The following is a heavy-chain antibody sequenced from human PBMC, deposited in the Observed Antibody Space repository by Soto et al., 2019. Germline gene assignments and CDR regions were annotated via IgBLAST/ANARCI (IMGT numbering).Heavy chain of an antibody. V-gene: IGHV3-30-3*01. D-gene: IGHD3-10*01. CDR1: GFTFSSYA. J-gene: IGHJ6*02. CDR3: ARDRGPAYGSGKDV. CDR2: ISYDGSNK. Sequence: GGSLRLSCAASGFTFSSYAMHWVRQAPGKGLEWVAVISYDGSNKYYADSVKGRFTISRDNSKNTLYLQMNSLRAEDTAVYYCARDRGPAYGSGKDVWGQGTTVTVSS.